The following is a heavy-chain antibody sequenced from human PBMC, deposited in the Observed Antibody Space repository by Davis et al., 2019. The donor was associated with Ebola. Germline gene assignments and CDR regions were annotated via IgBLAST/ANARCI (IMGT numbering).Heavy chain of an antibody. V-gene: IGHV1-46*01. CDR3: ARVGGRGSYRYLGY. CDR1: GYTFTGYY. CDR2: INPSGGST. J-gene: IGHJ4*02. Sequence: ASVKVSCKASGYTFTGYYMHWVRQAPGQGLEWMGIINPSGGSTSYAQKFQGRVTITRNTPISTAYMELSSLRSEDTAVYYCARVGGRGSYRYLGYWGQGTLVTVSS. D-gene: IGHD3-16*02.